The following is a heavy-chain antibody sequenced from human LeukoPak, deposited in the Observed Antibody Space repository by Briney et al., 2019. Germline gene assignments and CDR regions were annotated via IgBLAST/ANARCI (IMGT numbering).Heavy chain of an antibody. CDR2: IKQDGSEK. J-gene: IGHJ4*02. CDR1: GFTFSSYS. D-gene: IGHD3-16*01. CDR3: ARAPTFARFDY. Sequence: GGSLRLSCAASGFTFSSYSMSWVRQAPGKGLEWVANIKQDGSEKYYVDSVKGRFTISRDNAKNSLYLQMNSLRAEDTAVYYCARAPTFARFDYWGQGTLVTVSS. V-gene: IGHV3-7*01.